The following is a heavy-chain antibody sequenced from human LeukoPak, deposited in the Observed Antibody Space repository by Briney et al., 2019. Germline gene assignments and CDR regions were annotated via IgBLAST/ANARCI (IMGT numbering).Heavy chain of an antibody. V-gene: IGHV4-59*08. CDR2: IYYSGST. D-gene: IGHD4-17*01. J-gene: IGHJ4*02. CDR3: ARRALYGDPYFDY. CDR1: GGSISSYS. Sequence: SETLSLTCTVSGGSISSYSWSWIRQPPGKGLGWIGYIYYSGSTNYNPSLKSRVTISVDTSKNQFSLKLSSVTAADTAVYYCARRALYGDPYFDYWGQGTLVTVSS.